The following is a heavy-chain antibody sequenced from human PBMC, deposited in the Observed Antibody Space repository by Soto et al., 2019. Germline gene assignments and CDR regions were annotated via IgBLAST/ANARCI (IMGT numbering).Heavy chain of an antibody. CDR1: AGSISSDY. V-gene: IGHV4-59*01. CDR3: ARKDRYSYGGRIHPGHLAY. CDR2: IYYSGST. D-gene: IGHD5-18*01. Sequence: PSQTLSLTYTVSAGSISSDYWSWIRQPPGKGLEWIGYIYYSGSTNYNPSLKSRVTISVDTSKNQFSLKLSSVTAADTAVYYCARKDRYSYGGRIHPGHLAYSGQRTLVPVSA. J-gene: IGHJ4*02.